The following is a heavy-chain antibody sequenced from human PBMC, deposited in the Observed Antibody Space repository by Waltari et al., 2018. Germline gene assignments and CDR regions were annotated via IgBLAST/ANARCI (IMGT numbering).Heavy chain of an antibody. V-gene: IGHV3-30-3*01. Sequence: QVQLVESGGGVVQPGRSLRLSCAASGFTFTRYTMHWVRQAPGKGLEGVAVVSYDGSSKNYADSVKGRFTISRDNSKNTFYLQINSLRADDTALYYCARAFYVSGRGYFDYWGQGALVIVSS. J-gene: IGHJ4*02. CDR2: VSYDGSSK. CDR1: GFTFTRYT. CDR3: ARAFYVSGRGYFDY. D-gene: IGHD3-10*01.